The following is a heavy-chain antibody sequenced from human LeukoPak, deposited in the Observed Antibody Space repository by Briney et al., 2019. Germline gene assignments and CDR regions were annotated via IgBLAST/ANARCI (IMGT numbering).Heavy chain of an antibody. J-gene: IGHJ3*02. V-gene: IGHV4-39*01. D-gene: IGHD1-26*01. CDR2: MYYSGAT. CDR1: GGSISTSNYY. Sequence: SETLSLTCTVSGGSISTSNYYWGWIRQPPGKGLEWMGSMYYSGATYYNPSLKSRVTISLDMSKNQISLRLNSVTVADTAVYYCVGSGGGSYRWGAFDIWGQGTGVTVSS. CDR3: VGSGGGSYRWGAFDI.